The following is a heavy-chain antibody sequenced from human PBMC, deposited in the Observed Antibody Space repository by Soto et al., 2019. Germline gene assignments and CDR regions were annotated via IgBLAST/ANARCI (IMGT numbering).Heavy chain of an antibody. CDR2: FDPEDGET. J-gene: IGHJ4*02. D-gene: IGHD3-16*01. CDR1: GYTLTELS. Sequence: ASVKVSCKVSGYTLTELSMHWVRQAPGKGLEWMGGFDPEDGETIYAQKFQGRVTMTEDTSTDTAYMELSSLRSEDTAVYYCATNIHLFGGDNYWGQGTLVTVSS. CDR3: ATNIHLFGGDNY. V-gene: IGHV1-24*01.